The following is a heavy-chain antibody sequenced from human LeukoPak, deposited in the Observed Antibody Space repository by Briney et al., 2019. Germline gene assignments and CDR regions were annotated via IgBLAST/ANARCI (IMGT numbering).Heavy chain of an antibody. V-gene: IGHV4-30-4*01. CDR1: CGSISSGDYY. D-gene: IGHD3-22*01. J-gene: IGHJ4*02. Sequence: SQTLSLTCTVSCGSISSGDYYWSWIRQPPGKGLEWIGYIYYSGSTYYNPSLKSRVTISVDTSKNQFSLKLSSVTAADTAVYYCARDASGYYYDSSGYRVFDYWGQETLVTVSS. CDR2: IYYSGST. CDR3: ARDASGYYYDSSGYRVFDY.